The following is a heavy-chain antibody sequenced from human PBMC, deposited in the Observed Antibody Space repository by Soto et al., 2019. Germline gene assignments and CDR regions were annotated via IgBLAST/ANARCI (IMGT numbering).Heavy chain of an antibody. CDR1: GYTFINYV. D-gene: IGHD4-17*01. CDR2: INTYNGNT. J-gene: IGHJ4*02. CDR3: ARFLTVTTEDDY. V-gene: IGHV1-18*01. Sequence: SVKVSCKAPGYTFINYVISWARQAPGQGLEWMGWINTYNGNTNYAQKVQGRVTMTTDTSTRTAYMELRSLTSDDTAVYYCARFLTVTTEDDYWGQGTLVTVSS.